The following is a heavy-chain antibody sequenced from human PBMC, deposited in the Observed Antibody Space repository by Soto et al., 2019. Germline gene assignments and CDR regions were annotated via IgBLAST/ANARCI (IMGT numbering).Heavy chain of an antibody. D-gene: IGHD2-2*01. V-gene: IGHV1-2*04. CDR3: ARDRIVGDCSSTSCYGYYYDGMDV. CDR2: INPNSGGT. CDR1: GYTFTGYY. Sequence: ASVKVSCKAAGYTFTGYYIHWVRQAPGQGLEWMGWINPNSGGTNYAQKFQGWVTMTRDTSISTAYMDLSRLRSDDTAVYYCARDRIVGDCSSTSCYGYYYDGMDVWGQGTTVTVSS. J-gene: IGHJ6*02.